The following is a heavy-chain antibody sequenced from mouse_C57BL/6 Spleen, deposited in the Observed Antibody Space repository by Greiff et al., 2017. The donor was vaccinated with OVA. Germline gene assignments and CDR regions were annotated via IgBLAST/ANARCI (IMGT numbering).Heavy chain of an antibody. CDR1: GFNIKDDY. D-gene: IGHD1-1*01. Sequence: EVQLVESGAELVRPGASVKLSCTASGFNIKDDYMHWVKQRPEQGLEWIGWIDPENGDTEYASKFQGKATITADTSSNTAYLQLSSLTSEDTAVYYCTYYYGSSPYYAMDYWGQGTSVTVSS. CDR2: IDPENGDT. J-gene: IGHJ4*01. V-gene: IGHV14-4*01. CDR3: TYYYGSSPYYAMDY.